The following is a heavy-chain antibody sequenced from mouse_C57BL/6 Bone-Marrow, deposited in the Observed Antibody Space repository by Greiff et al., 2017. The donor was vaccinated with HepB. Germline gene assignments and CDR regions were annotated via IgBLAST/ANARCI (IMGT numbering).Heavy chain of an antibody. D-gene: IGHD1-1*01. CDR2: ISSGSSTI. Sequence: EVQLVESGGGLVKPGGSLKLSCAASGFTFSDYGMHWVRQAPEKGLEWVAYISSGSSTIYYADTVKGRFAISRDKAKNTLFLQITSLRSEDTAMYYCARTTVVTYWYFDVWGTGTTVTVSS. CDR3: ARTTVVTYWYFDV. V-gene: IGHV5-17*01. J-gene: IGHJ1*03. CDR1: GFTFSDYG.